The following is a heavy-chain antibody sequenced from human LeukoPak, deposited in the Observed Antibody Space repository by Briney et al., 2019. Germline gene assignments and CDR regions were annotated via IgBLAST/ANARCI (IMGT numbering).Heavy chain of an antibody. J-gene: IGHJ6*02. CDR1: GGSFSGYY. CDR2: INHSGST. D-gene: IGHD2-21*01. V-gene: IGHV4-34*01. CDR3: ARGLVRVRYYYYGMDV. Sequence: SETLSLTCAVYGGSFSGYYWSWIRQPPGKGLEWIGEINHSGSTNYNPSLKSRGTISVATSKNHFSLKLSSVSAADTAVYYCARGLVRVRYYYYGMDVWGQGTTVTVSS.